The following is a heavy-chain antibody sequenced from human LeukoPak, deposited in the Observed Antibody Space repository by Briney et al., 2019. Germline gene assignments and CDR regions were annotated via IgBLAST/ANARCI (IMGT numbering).Heavy chain of an antibody. V-gene: IGHV3-7*01. CDR1: GFTFSSYS. CDR2: IKQDGSEK. Sequence: PGGSLRLSCAASGFTFSSYSMNWVRQAPGKGLEWVANIKQDGSEKYYVDSVKGRFTISRDNAKNSLYLQMNSLRAEDTAVYYCAREGFCSSTSCHILDPWGQGTLVTVSS. D-gene: IGHD2-2*02. J-gene: IGHJ5*02. CDR3: AREGFCSSTSCHILDP.